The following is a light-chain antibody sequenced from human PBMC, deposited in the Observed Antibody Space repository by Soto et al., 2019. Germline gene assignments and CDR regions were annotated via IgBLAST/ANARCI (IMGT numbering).Light chain of an antibody. J-gene: IGKJ1*01. V-gene: IGKV1-17*03. CDR3: LQHKSYQWT. CDR1: QAISNY. CDR2: AAS. Sequence: DIQMTQSPSAMSASVGDRVILTCRSSQAISNYLAWFQQKPGQAPKRLIYAASTLQSGVPSRFSGSGSGTEFSLTIDTLEPEDFATYFCLQHKSYQWTFGQGTKVDIK.